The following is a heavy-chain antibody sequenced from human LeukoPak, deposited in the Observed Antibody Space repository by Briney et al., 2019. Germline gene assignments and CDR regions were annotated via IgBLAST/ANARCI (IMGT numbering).Heavy chain of an antibody. J-gene: IGHJ4*02. CDR3: AKGYSNGWPYYFDN. CDR1: GFTFSSYE. D-gene: IGHD6-19*01. CDR2: ISSSGSTI. V-gene: IGHV3-48*03. Sequence: GGSLRLSCAASGFTFSSYEMNWVRQAPGKGLEWVSYISSSGSTIYYADSVKGRFTISRDNSKNTLHLQMNSLRAEDTAVYYCAKGYSNGWPYYFDNWGQGTLVTVSS.